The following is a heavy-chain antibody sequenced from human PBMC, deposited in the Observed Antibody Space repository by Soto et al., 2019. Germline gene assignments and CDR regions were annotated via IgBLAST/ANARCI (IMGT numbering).Heavy chain of an antibody. CDR1: GGSVSSGDYY. CDR3: ARIPVDTSMIYWLDP. CDR2: IYYSGNT. D-gene: IGHD5-18*01. V-gene: IGHV4-61*08. J-gene: IGHJ5*02. Sequence: SETLSLTCTVSGGSVSSGDYYWSWIRQPPGKGPEWIGYIYYSGNTNYNPSLKSRVIISVDTSKNLFSLKLTSVTAADTAVYYCARIPVDTSMIYWLDPWGQGTLVTVSS.